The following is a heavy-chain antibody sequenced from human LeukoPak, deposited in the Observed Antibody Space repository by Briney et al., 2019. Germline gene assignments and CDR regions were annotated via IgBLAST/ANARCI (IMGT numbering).Heavy chain of an antibody. Sequence: GRSLRLSCAASGFTFSSYAMHWVRQAPGKGLEWVAVISYDGSNKYYADSVKGRFTISRDNSKNTLYLQMNSLRVEDTAVYYCARDRAPAGYYDSSGTAFDYWGQGTLVTVSS. J-gene: IGHJ4*02. V-gene: IGHV3-30-3*01. D-gene: IGHD3-22*01. CDR3: ARDRAPAGYYDSSGTAFDY. CDR1: GFTFSSYA. CDR2: ISYDGSNK.